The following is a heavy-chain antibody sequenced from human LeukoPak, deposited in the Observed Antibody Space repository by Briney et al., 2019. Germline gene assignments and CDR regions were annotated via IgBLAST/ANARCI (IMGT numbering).Heavy chain of an antibody. CDR1: GDSISSGGYS. CDR2: IYHSGST. Sequence: SETLSLTCAVSGDSISSGGYSWSWIRQPPGKGLEWIGYIYHSGSTYYNPSLKSRVTISVDRSKNQFSLKLSSVTAADTAVYYCARGRYCSSTSCLVATWYFDLWGRGTLVTVSS. V-gene: IGHV4-30-2*01. J-gene: IGHJ2*01. D-gene: IGHD2-2*01. CDR3: ARGRYCSSTSCLVATWYFDL.